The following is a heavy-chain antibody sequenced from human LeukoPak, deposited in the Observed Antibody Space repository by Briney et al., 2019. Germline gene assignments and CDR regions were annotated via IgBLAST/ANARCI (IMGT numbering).Heavy chain of an antibody. V-gene: IGHV4-61*02. J-gene: IGHJ4*02. CDR1: GGSISSGSYY. CDR2: IHASGST. Sequence: PSQTLSLTCAVSGGSISSGSYYWGWIRQPAGKGLEWIGRIHASGSTNYNPSLKSRVTISTDTSKNQFSLKLTSATAADTAVYHYARDVRDGYNLFDYWGQGTLVTVSS. CDR3: ARDVRDGYNLFDY. D-gene: IGHD5-24*01.